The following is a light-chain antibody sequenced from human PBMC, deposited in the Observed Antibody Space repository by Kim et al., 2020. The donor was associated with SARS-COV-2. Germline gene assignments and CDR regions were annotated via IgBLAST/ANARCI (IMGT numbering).Light chain of an antibody. CDR1: QGISSW. CDR2: AAS. Sequence: DIQMTQSPSSVSASVGDRVTITCRASQGISSWLAWYQKKPGKAPKLLIYAASSLQSGVPSRFSGSGSGTDFTLTISSLQPEDFATYYCQQANSFPLTFGGGTKLEIK. J-gene: IGKJ4*01. V-gene: IGKV1-12*01. CDR3: QQANSFPLT.